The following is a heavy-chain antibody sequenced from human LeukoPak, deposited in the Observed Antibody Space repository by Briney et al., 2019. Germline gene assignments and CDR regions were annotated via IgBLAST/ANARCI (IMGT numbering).Heavy chain of an antibody. CDR3: ARAGYCSSTSCYGWFDP. D-gene: IGHD2-2*01. CDR2: ISPSGGST. J-gene: IGHJ5*02. Sequence: ASVKVSCTASGYTFTGYYMHWVRRAPGQGPEWMGVISPSGGSTTYAQTFQGRVTLTRDMSTSKDYLELSSLRSEDTAVYYCARAGYCSSTSCYGWFDPWGQGTLVTVSS. CDR1: GYTFTGYY. V-gene: IGHV1-46*01.